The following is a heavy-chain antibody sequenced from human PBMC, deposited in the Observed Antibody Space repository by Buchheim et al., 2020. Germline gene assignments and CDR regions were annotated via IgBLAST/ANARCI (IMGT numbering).Heavy chain of an antibody. CDR1: GGSISSYY. Sequence: QVQLQESGPGLVKPSETLSLTCTVSGGSISSYYWSWIRQPPGKGLEWIGYIYYSGSTNYNPSLKSRVTISVDPSKNQFSMKLSSVTAADTAVYYCARDRGLAYCGGDCYSYYYYGMDVWGQGTT. D-gene: IGHD2-21*02. J-gene: IGHJ6*02. CDR3: ARDRGLAYCGGDCYSYYYYGMDV. CDR2: IYYSGST. V-gene: IGHV4-59*01.